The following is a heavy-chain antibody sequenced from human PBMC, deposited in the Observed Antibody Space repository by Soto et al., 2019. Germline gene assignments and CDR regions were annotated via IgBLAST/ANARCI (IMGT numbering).Heavy chain of an antibody. V-gene: IGHV1-69*08. CDR1: GGTFSRYS. J-gene: IGHJ6*02. CDR2: IIPIFGIA. Sequence: QVQLVQSGAEVKKPGSSVMVSCKASGGTFSRYSITCVRQAPGHGLEWIGRIIPIFGIASYAQKFQGRVTITADESTSTAYMELSSLRSDDTAVYYCAREDRDRETGLVPAAIDGMDVWGQGTTVTVSS. CDR3: AREDRDRETGLVPAAIDGMDV. D-gene: IGHD2-2*01.